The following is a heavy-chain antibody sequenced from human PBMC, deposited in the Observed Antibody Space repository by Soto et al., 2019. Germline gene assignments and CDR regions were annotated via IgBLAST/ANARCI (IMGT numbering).Heavy chain of an antibody. V-gene: IGHV4-34*01. J-gene: IGHJ2*01. Sequence: QVQLQQWGAGPLRPLETLSLTCGVSGGSFSGYYWACIRQSPGKGLEWIGEINDRGSINYNPSLKSRGSISVDTWNNHYSLKLRSVTAAYTAVYYCARESHDLLTGPPWVWYFDLWVRGTLVTVSS. CDR2: INDRGSI. CDR1: GGSFSGYY. CDR3: ARESHDLLTGPPWVWYFDL. D-gene: IGHD3-9*01.